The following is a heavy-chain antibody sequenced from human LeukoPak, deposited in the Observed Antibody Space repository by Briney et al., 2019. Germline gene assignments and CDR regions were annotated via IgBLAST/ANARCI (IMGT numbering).Heavy chain of an antibody. CDR2: IKQDGSEK. Sequence: GGSLRLSCATSGFTFSSYWMNWVRQAPGKGLEWVANIKQDGSEKYYVDSVKGRFTISRDNAKNSLYLQMNSLRAEDTAVYYCAREEYGWSFDYWGQGTLVIVSS. V-gene: IGHV3-7*01. J-gene: IGHJ4*02. CDR1: GFTFSSYW. CDR3: AREEYGWSFDY. D-gene: IGHD2-8*02.